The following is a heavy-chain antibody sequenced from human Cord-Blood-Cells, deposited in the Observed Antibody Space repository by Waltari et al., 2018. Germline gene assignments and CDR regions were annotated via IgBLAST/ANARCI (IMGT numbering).Heavy chain of an antibody. CDR2: INHIRST. J-gene: IGHJ4*02. Sequence: QVQLQQWGAGLLKPSETLSLTCAAYGGSFSGYYWSWIRQPPGKGLEWIGEINHIRSTNYNPSLRSRVTISVDTSKNQFSLKLSSVTAADTAVYYCARGGMAIAAAGTYGDYWGQGTLVTVSS. CDR1: GGSFSGYY. V-gene: IGHV4-34*01. CDR3: ARGGMAIAAAGTYGDY. D-gene: IGHD6-13*01.